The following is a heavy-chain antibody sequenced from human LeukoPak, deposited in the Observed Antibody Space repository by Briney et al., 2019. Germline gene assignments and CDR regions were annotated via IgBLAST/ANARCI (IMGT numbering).Heavy chain of an antibody. J-gene: IGHJ4*02. D-gene: IGHD6-25*01. Sequence: GGSLRLSCAASGFTFSSYGMHWVRQAPGKGLEWVAVISYDGSNKYYADSVKGRFTISRDNSKNTLYLQMNSLRAVDTAVYYCAKDLVRTAIDYWGQGTLVTVSS. CDR1: GFTFSSYG. CDR3: AKDLVRTAIDY. V-gene: IGHV3-30*18. CDR2: ISYDGSNK.